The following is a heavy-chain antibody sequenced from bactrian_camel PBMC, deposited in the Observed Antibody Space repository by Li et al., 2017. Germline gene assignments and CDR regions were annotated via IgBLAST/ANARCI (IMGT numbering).Heavy chain of an antibody. D-gene: IGHD1*01. CDR1: GYIYNIGC. V-gene: IGHV3S53*01. Sequence: HVQLVESGGGSVQAGGSLRLSCAASGYIYNIGCMGWFRQAPGKGREVVAAMYDSGRSGPIHYADSVKGRFIISRDHAKNSVYLQMNNLEPGDTGVYQCATEGSTIRATRCESGSEYVFWGQGTQVTVS. CDR3: ATEGSTIRATRCESGSEYVF. J-gene: IGHJ4*01. CDR2: MYDSGRSGPI.